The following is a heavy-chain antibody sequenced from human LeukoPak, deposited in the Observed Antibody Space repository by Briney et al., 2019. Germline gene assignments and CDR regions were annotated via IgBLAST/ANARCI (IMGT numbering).Heavy chain of an antibody. CDR1: GYTFTSYA. Sequence: ASVTVSCKASGYTFTSYAMHWVRQAPGQRLEWMGWINAGNGNTKYSQEFQGRVTITRDTSASTAYMELSSLRSEDMAVYYCAREGVGSSSWAYWGQGTLVTVSS. V-gene: IGHV1-3*03. J-gene: IGHJ4*02. CDR3: AREGVGSSSWAY. CDR2: INAGNGNT. D-gene: IGHD6-13*01.